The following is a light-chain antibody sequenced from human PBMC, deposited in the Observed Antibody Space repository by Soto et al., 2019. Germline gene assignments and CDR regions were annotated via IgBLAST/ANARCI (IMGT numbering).Light chain of an antibody. Sequence: DIQLTQSPSTQSASVGDRVTITCRASQTIDKRLAWYQQKPGKAPKLLIFDASTLETGVPLRFSGTGSGTEFSLSINSLQTEDFGTYFCKQYDLYWTFGQGTKV. CDR2: DAS. V-gene: IGKV1-5*01. CDR1: QTIDKR. J-gene: IGKJ1*01. CDR3: KQYDLYWT.